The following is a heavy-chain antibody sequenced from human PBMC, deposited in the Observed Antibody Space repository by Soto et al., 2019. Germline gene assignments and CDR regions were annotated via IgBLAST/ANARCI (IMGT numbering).Heavy chain of an antibody. CDR2: ISSSGSTI. J-gene: IGHJ5*02. CDR3: AKEGSTRNSNWFDP. V-gene: IGHV3-11*01. Sequence: GGSLRLSCAASGFTFSDYYMSWIRQAPGKGLEWVSYISSSGSTIYYADSVKGRFTISRDSAKNSLYLQMNSLRAEDTAVYYCAKEGSTRNSNWFDPWGQGTLVTVSS. D-gene: IGHD2-15*01. CDR1: GFTFSDYY.